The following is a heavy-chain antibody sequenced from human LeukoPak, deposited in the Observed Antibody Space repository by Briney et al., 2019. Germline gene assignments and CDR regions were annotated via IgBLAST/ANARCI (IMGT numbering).Heavy chain of an antibody. D-gene: IGHD2-2*01. Sequence: GESLNISCQGSGYSFTSYWIGWVRQVPGKGLEWMGIIYPGDSDTRYSPSLQAQVTISADKSISTAYLQWSSLKASDTAMYYCARRYCSSTSCGYFDYWGQGTLVTVSS. CDR1: GYSFTSYW. J-gene: IGHJ4*02. V-gene: IGHV5-51*01. CDR2: IYPGDSDT. CDR3: ARRYCSSTSCGYFDY.